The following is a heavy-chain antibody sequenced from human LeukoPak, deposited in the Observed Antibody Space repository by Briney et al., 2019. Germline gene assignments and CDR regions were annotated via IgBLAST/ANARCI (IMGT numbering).Heavy chain of an antibody. Sequence: PSETLSLTCTVSGGSINIYYWSWIRQPAGKGLEWIGRIYTSGSTNYNPSLKTRVTMSVDTSKNQFSLKLSSVTAADTAVYYCARESFRFGYANDYWGQGTLVTVSS. CDR1: GGSINIYY. CDR2: IYTSGST. V-gene: IGHV4-4*07. D-gene: IGHD3-10*01. CDR3: ARESFRFGYANDY. J-gene: IGHJ4*02.